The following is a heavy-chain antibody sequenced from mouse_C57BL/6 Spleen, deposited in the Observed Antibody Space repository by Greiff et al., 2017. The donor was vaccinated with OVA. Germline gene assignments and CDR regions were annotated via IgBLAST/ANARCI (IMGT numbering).Heavy chain of an antibody. Sequence: VQLKQSGAELVRPGASVKLSCTASGFNIKDDYMHWVKQRPEHGLEWIGWIDPENGDTEYASKFQGKATITADTSSNTAYLQLSSLTSEDTAVYYCTQRDNQAWFAYWGQGTLVTVSA. CDR3: TQRDNQAWFAY. J-gene: IGHJ3*01. V-gene: IGHV14-4*01. CDR2: IDPENGDT. CDR1: GFNIKDDY. D-gene: IGHD1-3*01.